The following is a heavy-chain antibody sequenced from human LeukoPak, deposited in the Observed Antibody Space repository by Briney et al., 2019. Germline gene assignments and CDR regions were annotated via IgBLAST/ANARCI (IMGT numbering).Heavy chain of an antibody. CDR2: TRNKANSYTT. Sequence: GGTLRLSCAASGFTFSDHYMDWVRQAPGKGLEWVGRTRNKANSYTTEYAASVKGRFTISRDDSKNSLYLQMNSLKTEDTAVYYCGRLPGNGDYTLDYWGQGTLVTVSS. D-gene: IGHD4-17*01. CDR3: GRLPGNGDYTLDY. CDR1: GFTFSDHY. J-gene: IGHJ4*02. V-gene: IGHV3-72*01.